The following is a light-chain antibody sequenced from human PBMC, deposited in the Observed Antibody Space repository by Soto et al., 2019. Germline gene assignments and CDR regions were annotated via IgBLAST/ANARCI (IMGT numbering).Light chain of an antibody. Sequence: DIQMTQSPSSLSASVGDRVTSTCRASQSISSYLNWYQQKPGKAPKVLIYAASSLQGGVPSRFSGSGSGTDFTLTISSLQPEDSATYYCQQSYSTPDTFGQGTKLEIK. CDR3: QQSYSTPDT. J-gene: IGKJ2*01. CDR2: AAS. V-gene: IGKV1-39*01. CDR1: QSISSY.